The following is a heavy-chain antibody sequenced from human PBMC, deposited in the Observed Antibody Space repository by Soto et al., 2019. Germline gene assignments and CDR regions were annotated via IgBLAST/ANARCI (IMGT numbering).Heavy chain of an antibody. CDR2: TYYTGSP. Sequence: QVQLQESGPGLVKPSETLSLTCTVSGASIGSGTYWWGWVRQTPGKGLEWIGNTYYTGSPFYNPSLKGRVSRSGDTAKNQFSLKVTSVTAADTAVYHCVRPIIRSVTEGDYWGQGILVTVSA. D-gene: IGHD4-17*01. CDR1: GASIGSGTYW. J-gene: IGHJ4*02. CDR3: VRPIIRSVTEGDY. V-gene: IGHV4-39*01.